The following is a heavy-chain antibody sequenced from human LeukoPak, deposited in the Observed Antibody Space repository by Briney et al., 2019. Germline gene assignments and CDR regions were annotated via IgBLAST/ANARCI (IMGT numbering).Heavy chain of an antibody. CDR3: ARDRRYCGMDV. Sequence: PGGSLRLSCAASGFTFSSYAMHWVRQAPGKGLEWVAVISYDGSNKYYADSVKGRFTISRDNSKNTLYLQMNSLRAEDTAVYYCARDRRYCGMDVWGQGTTVTVSS. CDR2: ISYDGSNK. V-gene: IGHV3-30-3*01. J-gene: IGHJ6*02. CDR1: GFTFSSYA.